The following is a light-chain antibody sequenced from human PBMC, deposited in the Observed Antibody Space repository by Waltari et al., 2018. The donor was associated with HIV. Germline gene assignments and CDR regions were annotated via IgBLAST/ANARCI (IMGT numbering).Light chain of an antibody. J-gene: IGLJ2*01. V-gene: IGLV1-44*01. Sequence: QSVLTQSPSASGTPGQRVTISCSGSISNIGGNTVSGYQHLPGTAPKLRIYSNNQRPSVVPYRFSGSKSGTSASLAISVLQSEDEADYYCAAWDANLNGRLFGGGTKLTVL. CDR3: AAWDANLNGRL. CDR1: ISNIGGNT. CDR2: SNN.